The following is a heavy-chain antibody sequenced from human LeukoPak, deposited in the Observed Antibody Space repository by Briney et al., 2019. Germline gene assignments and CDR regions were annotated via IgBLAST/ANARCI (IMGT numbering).Heavy chain of an antibody. CDR2: IYSGGST. V-gene: IGHV3-53*01. Sequence: GGSLRLSCAASGFTVSSNYMSWVRQAPGKGLEWVSVIYSGGSTYYADSVKGRFTISRDNSKNTLYLQMNSLRAEDTAVYYCARDPSVDYGEGHWGQGTLVTVSS. CDR3: ARDPSVDYGEGH. J-gene: IGHJ4*02. D-gene: IGHD4-17*01. CDR1: GFTVSSNY.